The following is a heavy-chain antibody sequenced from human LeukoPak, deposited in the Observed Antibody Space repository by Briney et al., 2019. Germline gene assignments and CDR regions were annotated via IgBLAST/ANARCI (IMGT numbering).Heavy chain of an antibody. Sequence: PSETLSLTCTVSGGSISSYYWSWIRQPPGRELKWIGYIHYSGSINSNPSLKSRVTISVDTSKNQFSLRPSSVTAADTAVYYCARVGSYAFDIWGQGTMVTVSS. CDR1: GGSISSYY. J-gene: IGHJ3*02. CDR2: IHYSGSI. CDR3: ARVGSYAFDI. V-gene: IGHV4-59*01.